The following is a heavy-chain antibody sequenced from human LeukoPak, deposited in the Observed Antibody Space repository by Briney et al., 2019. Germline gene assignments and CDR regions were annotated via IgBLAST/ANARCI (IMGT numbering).Heavy chain of an antibody. D-gene: IGHD3-22*01. Sequence: SETLSLTCTVSGASISSTTYYWGWIRQPPRKRLEWIASIYYSGSTYYNPSLKSRVTISVDTSKNQFSLRLSSVTAADTAVYYCARGDSIWDAFDIWGQGTMVTVSS. CDR3: ARGDSIWDAFDI. CDR1: GASISSTTYY. V-gene: IGHV4-39*07. J-gene: IGHJ3*02. CDR2: IYYSGST.